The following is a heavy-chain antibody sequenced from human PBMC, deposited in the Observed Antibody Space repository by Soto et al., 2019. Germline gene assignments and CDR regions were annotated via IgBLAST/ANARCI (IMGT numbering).Heavy chain of an antibody. CDR2: IWSDGSNK. CDR1: GFTFSSYG. CDR3: ASYYYDSSGYYPL. V-gene: IGHV3-33*01. D-gene: IGHD3-22*01. Sequence: QVQLVESGGGVVQPGRSLRLSCAASGFTFSSYGMHWVRQAPGKGLEWVAVIWSDGSNKYYEDSVKGRFTISRHNSKNTLYLQMNSRRAEDTAVYYCASYYYDSSGYYPLWGQGSLVTVYS. J-gene: IGHJ4*02.